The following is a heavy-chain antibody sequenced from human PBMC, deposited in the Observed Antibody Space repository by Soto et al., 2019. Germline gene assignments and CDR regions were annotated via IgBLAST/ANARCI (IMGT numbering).Heavy chain of an antibody. CDR3: ARGPYSSSWYGWFDP. V-gene: IGHV3-33*01. CDR2: IWYDGSNK. J-gene: IGHJ5*02. CDR1: GFTFSSYG. D-gene: IGHD6-13*01. Sequence: GGSLRLSCAASGFTFSSYGMHWVRQAPGKGLEWVAVIWYDGSNKYYADSVKGRFTISRDNSKNTLYLQMNSLRAEDTAVYYWARGPYSSSWYGWFDPWGQGTLVTVSS.